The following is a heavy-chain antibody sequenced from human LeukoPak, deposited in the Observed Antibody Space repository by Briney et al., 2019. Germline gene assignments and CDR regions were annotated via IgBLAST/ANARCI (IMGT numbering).Heavy chain of an antibody. CDR3: ARDLNYYGSGSQD. Sequence: SVKVSCKASGGTFSSYAISWVRQAPGQGLEWMGRIIPILGIPNYAQRFQGRVTITADTSTSTAYMELSSLRSEDTAVYYCARDLNYYGSGSQDWGQGTLVTVSS. CDR2: IIPILGIP. D-gene: IGHD3-10*01. CDR1: GGTFSSYA. V-gene: IGHV1-69*04. J-gene: IGHJ4*02.